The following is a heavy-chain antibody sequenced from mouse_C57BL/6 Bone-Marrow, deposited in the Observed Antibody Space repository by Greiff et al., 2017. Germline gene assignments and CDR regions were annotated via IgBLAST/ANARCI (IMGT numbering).Heavy chain of an antibody. V-gene: IGHV1-15*01. CDR3: TRRGLYYGSSGAFYYYAMDY. CDR2: IDPETGGT. J-gene: IGHJ4*01. Sequence: QVQLQQSGAELVRPGASVTLSCKASGYTFTDYEMHWVKQTPVHGLEWIGAIDPETGGTAYNQKLTGTAILTAAKSSSTAYMELRSLTSEDSAVYYCTRRGLYYGSSGAFYYYAMDYWGQGTSVTVAS. D-gene: IGHD1-1*01. CDR1: GYTFTDYE.